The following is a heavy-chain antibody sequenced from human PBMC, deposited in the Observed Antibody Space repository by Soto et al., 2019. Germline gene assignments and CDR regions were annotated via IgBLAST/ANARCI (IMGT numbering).Heavy chain of an antibody. D-gene: IGHD1-1*01. CDR3: ATWAGQPMYTIDG. Sequence: GGSLRLSCAGSAGFTFSSYAMNWVRQPPGKGLEWVSAIAGGGTTTYYADSVKGRFTISRGNSKSTRFLHMKSLRAEDTAVYYCATWAGQPMYTIDGWGQGTTVTVAS. CDR2: IAGGGTTT. J-gene: IGHJ6*02. CDR1: AGFTFSSYA. V-gene: IGHV3-23*01.